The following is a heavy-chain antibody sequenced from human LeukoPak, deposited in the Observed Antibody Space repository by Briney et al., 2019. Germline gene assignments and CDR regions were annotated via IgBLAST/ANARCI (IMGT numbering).Heavy chain of an antibody. V-gene: IGHV4-4*07. J-gene: IGHJ6*03. CDR3: ATAAYYYMDV. Sequence: PSETLSLTCTVSGGSISRYYCSWIRQSAGKRLEWIGRIYASGNTNYNPSLKRRVTMSGDTSKNQFSLRLSSVTAADTAVYYCATAAYYYMDVWGKGTTVTVPS. CDR2: IYASGNT. CDR1: GGSISRYY.